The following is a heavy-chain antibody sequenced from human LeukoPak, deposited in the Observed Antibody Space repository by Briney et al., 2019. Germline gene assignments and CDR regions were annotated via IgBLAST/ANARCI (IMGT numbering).Heavy chain of an antibody. CDR3: ASRYYYDSSGYYRYYYYGMDV. CDR1: GGSISSGGYY. V-gene: IGHV4-31*03. J-gene: IGHJ6*02. Sequence: SETLSLTCTVSGGSISSGGYYWSWIRQHPGKDLEWIGYIYYSGSTYYNPSLKSRVTISVDTSKNQFSLKLSSVTAADTAVYYCASRYYYDSSGYYRYYYYGMDVWGQGTTVTASS. D-gene: IGHD3-22*01. CDR2: IYYSGST.